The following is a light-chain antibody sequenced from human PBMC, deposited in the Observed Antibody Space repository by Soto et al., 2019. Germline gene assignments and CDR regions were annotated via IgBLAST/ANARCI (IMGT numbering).Light chain of an antibody. CDR2: RAS. CDR3: QQYNNRPPIT. Sequence: EIVMTQSPATLSVSPGERATLSCRASQSVSSNLAWYQQKPGQAPRLLIYRASTRATAIPARLSGCESGIEFTPTVSSLKAEEFAVYYCQQYNNRPPITFGQGTRLEIK. V-gene: IGKV3-15*01. J-gene: IGKJ5*01. CDR1: QSVSSN.